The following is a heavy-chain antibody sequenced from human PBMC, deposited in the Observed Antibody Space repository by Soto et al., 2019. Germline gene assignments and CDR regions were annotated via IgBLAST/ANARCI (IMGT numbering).Heavy chain of an antibody. CDR2: IYYSGNT. J-gene: IGHJ6*02. CDR1: GGSIVTGSYY. D-gene: IGHD1-1*01. V-gene: IGHV4-39*01. CDR3: ARLHQEYNYYGMDV. Sequence: PSETLSLTCTVSGGSIVTGSYYWGWIRQPPGKGLEWLGHIYYSGNTYYPPSLKSRVTISVDTSKNQFSLRLSSVTAADTAVYYCARLHQEYNYYGMDVWGQGTTVTVSS.